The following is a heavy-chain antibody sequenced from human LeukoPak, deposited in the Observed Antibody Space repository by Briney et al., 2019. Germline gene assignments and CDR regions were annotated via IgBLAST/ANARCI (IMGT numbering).Heavy chain of an antibody. D-gene: IGHD3-22*01. V-gene: IGHV1-2*02. CDR3: AAFYYYDSSGFSLGPTPDYFDY. CDR1: GYTFTGYY. J-gene: IGHJ4*02. CDR2: INPNSGGT. Sequence: GASVKVSCKASGYTFTGYYMHWVRQAPGQGLEWMGWINPNSGGTNYVQKFQGRVTMTRDTSISTAYMELSSLRSEDTAVYYCAAFYYYDSSGFSLGPTPDYFDYWGQGTLVTVSS.